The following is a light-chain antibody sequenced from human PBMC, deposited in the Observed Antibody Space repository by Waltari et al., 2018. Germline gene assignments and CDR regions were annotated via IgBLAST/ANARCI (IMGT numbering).Light chain of an antibody. CDR2: DKN. CDR1: SLRSYY. CDR3: HSRDASGVAGS. V-gene: IGLV3-19*01. Sequence: SSELTQDPAVSVAMGQTVRITCQGDSLRSYYASWYQQRPGQAPILFIYDKNNRPSGVPDLFSGSSSHNTGSLTITGAQAEDEASYYCHSRDASGVAGSFGGGTKLTVL. J-gene: IGLJ2*01.